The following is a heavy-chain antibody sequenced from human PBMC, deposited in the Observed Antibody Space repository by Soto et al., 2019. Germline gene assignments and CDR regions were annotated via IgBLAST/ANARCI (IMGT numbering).Heavy chain of an antibody. V-gene: IGHV1-46*01. D-gene: IGHD5-12*01. J-gene: IGHJ4*02. CDR3: AREGNGYNLGPSVDFDY. CDR2: INPSGGST. Sequence: QVQLVQSGAEVKKPGASVKVSCKASGYTFTSYYMHWVRQAPGQGLEWMGVINPSGGSTDYAQKFQGRVTMTRDTSTSTVYMDLSSLRSEDTAGFYCAREGNGYNLGPSVDFDYWGQGTLVTVSS. CDR1: GYTFTSYY.